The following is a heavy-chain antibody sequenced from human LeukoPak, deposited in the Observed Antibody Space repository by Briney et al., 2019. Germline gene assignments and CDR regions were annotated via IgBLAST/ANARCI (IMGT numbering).Heavy chain of an antibody. CDR3: ARDFHKHDYVDY. V-gene: IGHV3-7*01. CDR1: GFTFSYHW. CDR2: IKNDGAVK. J-gene: IGHJ4*02. Sequence: GGSLRLSCAASGFTFSYHWMTWVRQAPGKGLEWVANIKNDGAVKNYMDSVKGRFTISRDNAKNSLYLQMNSLRDEDTAVYYCARDFHKHDYVDYWGQGTLVTVSS.